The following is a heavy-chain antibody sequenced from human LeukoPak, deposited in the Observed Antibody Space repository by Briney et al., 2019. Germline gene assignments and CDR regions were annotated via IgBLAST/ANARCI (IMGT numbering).Heavy chain of an antibody. CDR2: INHSGST. D-gene: IGHD3-22*01. V-gene: IGHV4-34*01. CDR3: ARGTYYYDSSGYYLAEYFQH. CDR1: GGSFSSYY. J-gene: IGHJ1*01. Sequence: KSSETLSLTCAVYGGSFSSYYWSWIRQPPGKGLEWIGEINHSGSTNYNPSLKSRVTISVDTSKNQFSLKLSSVTAADTAVYYCARGTYYYDSSGYYLAEYFQHWGQGTLVTVSS.